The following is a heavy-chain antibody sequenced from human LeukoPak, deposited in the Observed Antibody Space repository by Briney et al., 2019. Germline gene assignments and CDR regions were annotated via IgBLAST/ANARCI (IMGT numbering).Heavy chain of an antibody. Sequence: GGSLRLSCGASGFTFNSYWMHWVRQAPGRGLVWVSRISSDESSTSYADSVKGRFTISRDNTKNTLYLKMNSLRVEYTAVYYCARAHAVSGTNWFDPWGQGTLVTVSS. CDR3: ARAHAVSGTNWFDP. D-gene: IGHD6-19*01. CDR1: GFTFNSYW. J-gene: IGHJ5*02. CDR2: ISSDESST. V-gene: IGHV3-74*01.